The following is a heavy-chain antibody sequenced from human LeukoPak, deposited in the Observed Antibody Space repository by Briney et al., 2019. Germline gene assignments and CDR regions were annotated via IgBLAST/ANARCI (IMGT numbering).Heavy chain of an antibody. V-gene: IGHV1-2*02. D-gene: IGHD4-23*01. J-gene: IGHJ4*02. CDR2: INPNSGGR. CDR3: ARDENGGNPIDY. CDR1: GYTFTGYY. Sequence: ASVKVSCKASGYTFTGYYMHWVRQAPGQGLEWMGWINPNSGGRNYAQKFQGRVTMTRDTSISTAYMELSRLRSDDTAVYYCARDENGGNPIDYWGQGTLVTVSS.